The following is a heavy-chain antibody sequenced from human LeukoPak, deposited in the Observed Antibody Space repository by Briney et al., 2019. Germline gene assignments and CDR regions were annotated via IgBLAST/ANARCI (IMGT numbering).Heavy chain of an antibody. V-gene: IGHV4-39*07. CDR3: ARLPLSWYAEGWFDP. CDR1: GGSISSSSYY. CDR2: INHSGST. Sequence: SETLSLTCTVSGGSISSSSYYWGWIRQPPGKGLEWIGEINHSGSTNYNPSLKSRVTISVDTSKNQFSLKLSSVTAADTAVYYCARLPLSWYAEGWFDPWGQGTLVTVSS. J-gene: IGHJ5*02. D-gene: IGHD6-13*01.